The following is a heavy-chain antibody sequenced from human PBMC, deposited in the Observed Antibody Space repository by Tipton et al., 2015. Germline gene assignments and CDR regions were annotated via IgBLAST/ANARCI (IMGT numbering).Heavy chain of an antibody. D-gene: IGHD2-2*02. CDR2: TYYRSKWYT. CDR3: ARDQNPAGRYTGMDV. J-gene: IGHJ6*02. V-gene: IGHV6-1*01. Sequence: GLVKPLQTLSLTCAISGDSVSSNTATWNWIRQSPSRGLEWLGRTYYRSKWYTNYAVSVKGRIRIDPDTSKNHFSLHLNSVTPEDTGVFYCARDQNPAGRYTGMDVWGQGTTVTVSS. CDR1: GDSVSSNTAT.